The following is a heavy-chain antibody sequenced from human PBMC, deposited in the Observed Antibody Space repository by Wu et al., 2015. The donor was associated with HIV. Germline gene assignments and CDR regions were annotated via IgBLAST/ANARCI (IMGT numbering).Heavy chain of an antibody. J-gene: IGHJ6*02. V-gene: IGHV1-2*02. D-gene: IGHD2-2*01. CDR2: INPNSGGT. Sequence: QVQLVQSGAEVKKPGASVKVSCKASGYTFTGYYMHWVRQAPGQGLEWMGWINPNSGGTNYAQKFQGRVTMTRDTSISTAYMELSRLRSDDTAVYYCARVRARVVVPAAIDYYYGMDVVGPRDHGHRLL. CDR1: GYTFTGYY. CDR3: ARVRARVVVPAAIDYYYGMDV.